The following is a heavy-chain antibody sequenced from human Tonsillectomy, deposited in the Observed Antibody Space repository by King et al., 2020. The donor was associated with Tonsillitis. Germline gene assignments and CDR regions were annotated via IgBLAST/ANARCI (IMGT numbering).Heavy chain of an antibody. J-gene: IGHJ3*02. Sequence: VQLVQSGAEVKKPGESLKISCEGSGYTFTSYWIGWVRQMPGKGLEWMGIIFPGDSDTIYSPSFQGQVTISADKSISTAYLQWSSLKASDTAMYYCARLIGEWTQNVCPGGTPPPPVAFDIWGQGTMVTVSS. CDR2: IFPGDSDT. CDR1: GYTFTSYW. D-gene: IGHD3/OR15-3a*01. CDR3: ARLIGEWTQNVCPGGTPPPPVAFDI. V-gene: IGHV5-51*01.